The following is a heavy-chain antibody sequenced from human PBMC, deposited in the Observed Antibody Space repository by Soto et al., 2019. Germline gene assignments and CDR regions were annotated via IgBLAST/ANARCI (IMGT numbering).Heavy chain of an antibody. CDR1: GFTFSGYA. CDR3: GKSPDFYYYGMDV. CDR2: ISGSGANT. J-gene: IGHJ6*02. V-gene: IGHV3-23*01. Sequence: GGSLRLSCAASGFTFSGYAMTWVRQAPGKGLGWVSSISGSGANTYYADSVKGRFIISRDNSKNTVSLQMNSLRADDTAVYYCGKSPDFYYYGMDVWGQGTTVTVSS.